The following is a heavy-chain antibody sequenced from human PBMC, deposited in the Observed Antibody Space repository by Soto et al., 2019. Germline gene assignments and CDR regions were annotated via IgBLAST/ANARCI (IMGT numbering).Heavy chain of an antibody. J-gene: IGHJ4*02. Sequence: QITLKESGPTLVKPTQTLTLTCSFSGFSLSTTGVGVGWIRQSPGKALEWLAIIYWDNDKRYSRSLKGRVTITKDSSKSQVVLTVTNMDRVDTGTYYCARSLWFGELHWGQGALVTVSS. CDR3: ARSLWFGELH. D-gene: IGHD3-10*01. V-gene: IGHV2-5*02. CDR1: GFSLSTTGVG. CDR2: IYWDNDK.